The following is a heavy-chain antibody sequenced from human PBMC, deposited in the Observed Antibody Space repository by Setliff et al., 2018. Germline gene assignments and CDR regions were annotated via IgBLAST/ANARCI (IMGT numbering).Heavy chain of an antibody. V-gene: IGHV4-61*09. CDR3: ARVSGFLYVDV. Sequence: PSETLFLTCNVSGGSISSRTYYWSWIRQPAGKGLEWIGHIYTSWSTNYNPSLKSRVTMSVDTTKNQFSLKLTSVTAADTAVYYCARVSGFLYVDVWGKGTTVTVSS. J-gene: IGHJ6*03. CDR2: IYTSWST. D-gene: IGHD3-3*01. CDR1: GGSISSRTYY.